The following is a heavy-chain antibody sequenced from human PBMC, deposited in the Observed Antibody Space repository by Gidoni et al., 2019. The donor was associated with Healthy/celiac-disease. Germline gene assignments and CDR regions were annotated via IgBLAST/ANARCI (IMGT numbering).Heavy chain of an antibody. CDR3: ARGLEIVVVPAAQPGFDP. D-gene: IGHD2-2*03. J-gene: IGHJ5*02. CDR2: INHSGST. CDR1: GGSFSGYY. Sequence: QVQLQQWGAGLLKPSETLSLTCAVYGGSFSGYYWSWIRQPPGKGLEWIGEINHSGSTNYNPSLKSRVTISVDTSKNQFSLKLSSVTAADTAVYYCARGLEIVVVPAAQPGFDPWGQGTLVTVSS. V-gene: IGHV4-34*01.